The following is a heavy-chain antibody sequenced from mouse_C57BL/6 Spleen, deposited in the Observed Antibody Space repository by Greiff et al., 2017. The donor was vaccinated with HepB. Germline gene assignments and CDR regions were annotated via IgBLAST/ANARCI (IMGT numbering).Heavy chain of an antibody. CDR2: IWSGGST. D-gene: IGHD2-3*01. Sequence: VQRVESGPGLVQPSQSLSITCTVSGFSLTSYGVHWVRQSPGKGLEWLGVIWSGGSTDYNAAFISRLSISKDNSKSQVFFKMNSLQADDTAIYYCARSFYDGYYGFAYWGQGTLVTVSA. V-gene: IGHV2-2*01. CDR1: GFSLTSYG. J-gene: IGHJ3*01. CDR3: ARSFYDGYYGFAY.